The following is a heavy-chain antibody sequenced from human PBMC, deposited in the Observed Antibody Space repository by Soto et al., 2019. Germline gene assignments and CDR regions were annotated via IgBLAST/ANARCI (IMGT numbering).Heavy chain of an antibody. CDR2: IYYSGST. V-gene: IGHV4-39*01. CDR1: GGSISSSNYY. Sequence: QLQLQESGPGLVKPSETLSLTCTVSGGSISSSNYYWGWIRQPPGKGLEWIGSIYYSGSTYYNPSLKSRVTISVDTSKNQFSLKLSSVTATDTAVYYCARQAVRLSGWHDYWGQGTLVTVSS. J-gene: IGHJ4*02. D-gene: IGHD6-19*01. CDR3: ARQAVRLSGWHDY.